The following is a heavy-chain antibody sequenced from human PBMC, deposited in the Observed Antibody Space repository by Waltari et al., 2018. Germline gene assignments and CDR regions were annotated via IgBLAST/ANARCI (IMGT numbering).Heavy chain of an antibody. CDR2: INSDGTTT. D-gene: IGHD5-12*01. J-gene: IGHJ4*02. V-gene: IGHV3-74*01. CDR1: GFTFSSYW. CDR3: AKGGGWLQDY. Sequence: EVQLVESGGGLAQPGGSLRLSCVASGFTFSSYWMHWVRQAPGKGRVWVSRINSDGTTTNYPDSVKGRFTISRDNAKNTLYLQMNSLRAEDTAVYYCAKGGGWLQDYWGQGTLVTVSS.